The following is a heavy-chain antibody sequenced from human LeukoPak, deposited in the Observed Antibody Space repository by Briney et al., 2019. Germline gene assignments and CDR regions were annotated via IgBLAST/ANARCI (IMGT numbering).Heavy chain of an antibody. D-gene: IGHD3/OR15-3a*01. CDR3: AKNVPMMIFGLVRGTNWFDP. CDR1: GFTFSSYG. CDR2: IHYTGST. Sequence: PGGSLRLSCAASGFTFSSYGMHWVRQPPGEGLEWIGSIHYTGSTYYNPSLKSRVTMSLDTPKNQFSLKLSSVTAADTAVYFCAKNVPMMIFGLVRGTNWFDPWGQGTLVTVSS. J-gene: IGHJ5*02. V-gene: IGHV4-39*07.